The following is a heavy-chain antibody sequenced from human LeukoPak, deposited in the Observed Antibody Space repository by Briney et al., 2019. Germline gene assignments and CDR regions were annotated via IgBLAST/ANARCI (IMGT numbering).Heavy chain of an antibody. V-gene: IGHV1-24*01. Sequence: ASVKVSCKVSGYTLTELSMHWVRQAPGKGLEWMGGFDPEDGETIYAQKFQGRVTMTEDTSTDTAYTELSSLRSEDTAVYYCATEGPITMVRGVLSLWGQGTLVTVSS. J-gene: IGHJ4*02. CDR3: ATEGPITMVRGVLSL. CDR2: FDPEDGET. D-gene: IGHD3-10*01. CDR1: GYTLTELS.